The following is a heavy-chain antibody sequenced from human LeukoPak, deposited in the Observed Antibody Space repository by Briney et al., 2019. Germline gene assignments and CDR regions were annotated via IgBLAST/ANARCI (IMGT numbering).Heavy chain of an antibody. D-gene: IGHD6-13*01. V-gene: IGHV4-39*01. J-gene: IGHJ6*02. CDR3: ARQGHSSSWYDALFYYYQGMDV. CDR1: GGSISSSSYY. CDR2: IYYSGST. Sequence: SETLSLTCTVSGGSISSSSYYWGWIRQPPGKGLEWIGSIYYSGSTYYNPSLKSRVTISVDTSKNQFSLKLSSVTAADTAVYYCARQGHSSSWYDALFYYYQGMDVWGQGTKVNGSS.